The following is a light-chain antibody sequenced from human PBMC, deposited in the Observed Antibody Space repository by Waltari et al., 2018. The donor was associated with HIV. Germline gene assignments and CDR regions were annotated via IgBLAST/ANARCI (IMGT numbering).Light chain of an antibody. CDR1: QSVTTN. CDR2: GSS. J-gene: IGKJ1*01. Sequence: EIVMTQSPDTLSVSPGERATLSCRASQSVTTNLAWYQQQPGQAPRLLFYGSSTTATGLPGRFSGSGSGTEFTLTISSLQSEDSAVYYCQQYNHWPWTFGQGTTVEIK. V-gene: IGKV3-15*01. CDR3: QQYNHWPWT.